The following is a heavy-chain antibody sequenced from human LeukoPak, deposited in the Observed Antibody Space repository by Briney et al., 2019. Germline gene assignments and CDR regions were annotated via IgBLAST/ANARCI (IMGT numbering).Heavy chain of an antibody. Sequence: GGSLRLSCTASGFTFSGYLMNWVRQAPGKGLVWVSSIGSDGGSTTYADSVKGRFTISRDNAKNTLYLQMTSLRAEDTAVYYCARGGSGNFYYWGQGTLVTVSS. CDR2: IGSDGGST. CDR1: GFTFSGYL. CDR3: ARGGSGNFYY. D-gene: IGHD1-26*01. V-gene: IGHV3-74*03. J-gene: IGHJ4*02.